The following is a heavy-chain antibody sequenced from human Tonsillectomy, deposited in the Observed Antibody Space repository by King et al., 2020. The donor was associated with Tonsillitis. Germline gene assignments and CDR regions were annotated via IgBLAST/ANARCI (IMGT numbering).Heavy chain of an antibody. CDR2: ISAYNGNT. Sequence: QLVQSGAEVKKTGASVKVSCKASGYTFTSYGISWVRQAPGQGLEWMGWISAYNGNTNYAQKLQGRVTMTTDTSTSTAYMELRSLRSDATAVYYCARAYYDFWSGPFDYWGQGTLVTVSS. D-gene: IGHD3-3*01. CDR3: ARAYYDFWSGPFDY. V-gene: IGHV1-18*01. CDR1: GYTFTSYG. J-gene: IGHJ4*02.